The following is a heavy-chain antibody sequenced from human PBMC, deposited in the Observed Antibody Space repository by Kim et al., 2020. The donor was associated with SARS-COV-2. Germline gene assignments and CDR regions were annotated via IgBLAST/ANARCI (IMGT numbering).Heavy chain of an antibody. CDR3: AKDMRSSWSGYIPPYYYYGMDV. V-gene: IGHV3-9*01. Sequence: GGSLRLSCAASGFTFDDYAMHWVRQAPGKGLEWVSGISWNSGSIGYADSVKGRFTISRDNAKNSLYLQMNSLRAEDTALYYCAKDMRSSWSGYIPPYYYYGMDVWGRGPTVTVSS. CDR1: GFTFDDYA. J-gene: IGHJ6*04. D-gene: IGHD3-3*01. CDR2: ISWNSGSI.